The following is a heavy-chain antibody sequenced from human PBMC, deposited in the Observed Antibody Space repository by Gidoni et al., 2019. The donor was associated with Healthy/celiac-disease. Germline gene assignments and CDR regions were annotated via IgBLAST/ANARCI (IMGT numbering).Heavy chain of an antibody. J-gene: IGHJ4*02. Sequence: QVQLQESRPGLVMSSQVLSLTCTVSGGSISSGDYYWSWIRQPPGKGLEWIGYIYYSGSTYYNPSLKSRVTISVDTSKNQFALKLSSVTAADTAVYYCASRIAAAGMSFDYWGQGTLVTVSS. CDR1: GGSISSGDYY. CDR3: ASRIAAAGMSFDY. V-gene: IGHV4-30-4*01. CDR2: IYYSGST. D-gene: IGHD6-13*01.